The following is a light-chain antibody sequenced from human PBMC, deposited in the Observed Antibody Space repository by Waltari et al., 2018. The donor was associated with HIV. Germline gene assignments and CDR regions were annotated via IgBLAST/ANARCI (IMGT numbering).Light chain of an antibody. J-gene: IGLJ3*02. Sequence: QSVLTQPPSASGTPGQRVTISCSGSSSNIGSNTVSWYHQVPGTAPKVLIYSNDDRPSVVPDRFSGSKSGTSASLAISGLQSEYEADYYCATWDDSLNGWVFGGGTKVTVL. V-gene: IGLV1-44*01. CDR2: SND. CDR3: ATWDDSLNGWV. CDR1: SSNIGSNT.